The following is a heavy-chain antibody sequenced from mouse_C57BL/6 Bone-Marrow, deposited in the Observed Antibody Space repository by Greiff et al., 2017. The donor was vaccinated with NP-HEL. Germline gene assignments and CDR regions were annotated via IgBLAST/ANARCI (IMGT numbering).Heavy chain of an antibody. J-gene: IGHJ3*01. CDR3: ASFGPSIYYGVAWFAY. V-gene: IGHV1-19*01. CDR1: GYTFTDYY. D-gene: IGHD2-13*01. Sequence: EVQLQQSGPVLVKPGASVKMSCKASGYTFTDYYMNWVKQSHGKSLEWIGVINPYNGGTSYNQKFKGKATLTVDKSSSTAYMELNSLTSEDSAVYYCASFGPSIYYGVAWFAYWGQGTLVTVSA. CDR2: INPYNGGT.